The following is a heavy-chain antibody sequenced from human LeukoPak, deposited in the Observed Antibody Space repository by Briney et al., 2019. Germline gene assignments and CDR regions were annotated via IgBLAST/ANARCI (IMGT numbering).Heavy chain of an antibody. CDR2: IYYSGST. CDR1: GGSISSGDYY. CDR3: ARNRDGYNSFDY. Sequence: PSETLSLTCTVSGGSISSGDYYWSWIRRPPGKGLEWIGYIYYSGSTYYNPSLKSRVTISVDTSKNQFSLKLSSVTAADTAVYYCARNRDGYNSFDYWGQGTLVTVSS. D-gene: IGHD5-24*01. V-gene: IGHV4-30-4*08. J-gene: IGHJ4*02.